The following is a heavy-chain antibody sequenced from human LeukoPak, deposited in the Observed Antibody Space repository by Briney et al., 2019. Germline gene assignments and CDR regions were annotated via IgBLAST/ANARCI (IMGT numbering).Heavy chain of an antibody. Sequence: GGSLRLSCAASGFTVSSNYMSWVRQAPGKGLEWVSVIYSGGSTYYADSVKGRFTISRDNSKNTLYLQMNSLRAEDTAVYYCARDGRNIVVVTATQPAYYFDYWGQGTLVTVSS. CDR3: ARDGRNIVVVTATQPAYYFDY. CDR1: GFTVSSNY. J-gene: IGHJ4*02. CDR2: IYSGGST. D-gene: IGHD2-21*02. V-gene: IGHV3-53*05.